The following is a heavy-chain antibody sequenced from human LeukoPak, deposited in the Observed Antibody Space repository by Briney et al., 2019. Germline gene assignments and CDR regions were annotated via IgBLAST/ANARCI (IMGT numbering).Heavy chain of an antibody. Sequence: SETLSLTCAVYGGSFSGHSWSWIRQAPGKGMEWIGEISHTGSINYNPSLKSRVTVSADTPKNQFSLRLRPVTAADTAVYYCARHVHVSMIVVILSDYFDYWGRGNLVSVSS. CDR3: ARHVHVSMIVVILSDYFDY. V-gene: IGHV4-34*01. CDR2: ISHTGSI. J-gene: IGHJ4*02. D-gene: IGHD3-22*01. CDR1: GGSFSGHS.